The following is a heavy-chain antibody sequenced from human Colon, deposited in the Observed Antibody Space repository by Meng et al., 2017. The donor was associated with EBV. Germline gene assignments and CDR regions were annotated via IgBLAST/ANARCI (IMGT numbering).Heavy chain of an antibody. CDR1: VDSISSGDYS. CDR3: ARGPYCGGDCYWFDP. V-gene: IGHV4-30-2*01. Sequence: QMRLQESDSGLVKPSQSLSRTCAVSVDSISSGDYSWSWIRQPPGQGLEWIGYIYHGGTTYNTSLKSRVTISVDNSKNQFSLRLTSVTAADTAVYYCARGPYCGGDCYWFDPWGQGTLVTVSS. J-gene: IGHJ5*02. D-gene: IGHD2-21*02. CDR2: IYHGGTT.